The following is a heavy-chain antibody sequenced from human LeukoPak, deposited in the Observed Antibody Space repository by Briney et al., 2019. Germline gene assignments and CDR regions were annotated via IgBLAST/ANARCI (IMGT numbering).Heavy chain of an antibody. CDR2: MYISGST. CDR3: AVIAASGPVDY. D-gene: IGHD6-13*01. V-gene: IGHV4-38-2*02. CDR1: GYSISSGYF. J-gene: IGHJ4*02. Sequence: SETLSLTCTVSGYSISSGYFWGWIRQPPGKGLEWIGRMYISGSTNYNPSLKSRLTMSVDTSNNQFSLNLTSVTAADTAVYYCAVIAASGPVDYWGQGTLVTVSS.